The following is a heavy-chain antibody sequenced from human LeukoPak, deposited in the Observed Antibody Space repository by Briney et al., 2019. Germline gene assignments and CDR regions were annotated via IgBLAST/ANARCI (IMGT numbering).Heavy chain of an antibody. CDR1: GYTFTSYS. V-gene: IGHV1-3*01. CDR2: INACSGNT. CDR3: ARDSGEYYFDY. Sequence: GASVKVSCKASGYTFTSYSMHWVRQAPGQRLEWMGWINACSGNTKYSQNFQCRVTISRDTSESTAYLELSSVTSEDTAVYYCARDSGEYYFDYWGQGTLVTVSS. D-gene: IGHD2-15*01. J-gene: IGHJ4*02.